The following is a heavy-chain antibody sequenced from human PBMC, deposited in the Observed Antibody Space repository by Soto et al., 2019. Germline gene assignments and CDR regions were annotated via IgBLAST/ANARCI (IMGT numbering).Heavy chain of an antibody. D-gene: IGHD2-2*01. Sequence: GASVKVSCKASGGTFSSYAISWVRQAPGQGLEWMGGIIPIFGAANYAQKFQGRVTITADKSTSTAYMELSSLRSEDTAVYYCARVARGLYCSSTSCYGSDWFDPWGQGTLVTVSS. J-gene: IGHJ5*02. CDR2: IIPIFGAA. V-gene: IGHV1-69*06. CDR1: GGTFSSYA. CDR3: ARVARGLYCSSTSCYGSDWFDP.